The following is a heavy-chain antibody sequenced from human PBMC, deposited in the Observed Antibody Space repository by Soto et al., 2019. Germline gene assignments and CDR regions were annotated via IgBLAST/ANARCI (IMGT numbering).Heavy chain of an antibody. J-gene: IGHJ4*02. D-gene: IGHD1-1*01. V-gene: IGHV2-5*02. CDR1: EFSLTTSGED. Sequence: QITLKESGPTLVKPTQTLTLTCTFSEFSLTTSGEDVAWIRQPPGKALEWLAIIYWDDDKRYNPSLKSRLTVTKDTSKNQVVLTMTNMDPVDTATYYCAHTRGGGNSALIDYWGQGTLVSVSS. CDR3: AHTRGGGNSALIDY. CDR2: IYWDDDK.